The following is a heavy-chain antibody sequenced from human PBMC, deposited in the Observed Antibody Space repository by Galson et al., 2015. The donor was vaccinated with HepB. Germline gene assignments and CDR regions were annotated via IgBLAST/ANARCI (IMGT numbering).Heavy chain of an antibody. CDR2: VSNDGITQ. Sequence: SLRLSCAASGFTFTNYGLKWVRQAPGKGLEWVGVVSNDGITQFYADSLKGRFTISRDNSRDTLYLQMNSLRPEDTAVYYCAKVSMSTNLDYWGRGTLVTVSS. CDR3: AKVSMSTNLDY. D-gene: IGHD5-24*01. J-gene: IGHJ4*02. V-gene: IGHV3-30*18. CDR1: GFTFTNYG.